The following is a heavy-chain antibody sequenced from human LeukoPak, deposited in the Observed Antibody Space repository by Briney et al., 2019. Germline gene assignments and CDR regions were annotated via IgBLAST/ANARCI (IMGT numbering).Heavy chain of an antibody. CDR3: ARSYCSSTSCYNGLIS. D-gene: IGHD2-2*02. Sequence: SETLSLTCTVSGGSISSGGYYWSWIRQHPGKGLEWIGYIYYSGSTYYNPSLKSRVTISVDTSKNQFSLKLSSVTAADTAVYYCARSYCSSTSCYNGLISWGQGTLVTVSS. CDR2: IYYSGST. CDR1: GGSISSGGYY. J-gene: IGHJ4*02. V-gene: IGHV4-31*03.